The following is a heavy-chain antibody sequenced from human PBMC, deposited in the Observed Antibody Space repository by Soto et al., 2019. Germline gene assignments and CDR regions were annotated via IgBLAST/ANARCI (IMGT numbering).Heavy chain of an antibody. CDR3: ARGPAYGDPPSPFDY. CDR2: IYYSGST. Sequence: PSETLSLTCTVSGGSISSGGYYWSWIRQHPGKSLERIGYIYYSGSTYYNPSLKSRVTISVDTSKNQFSLKLSSVTAADTAVYYCARGPAYGDPPSPFDYWGQGTLVTVSS. V-gene: IGHV4-31*03. CDR1: GGSISSGGYY. D-gene: IGHD4-17*01. J-gene: IGHJ4*02.